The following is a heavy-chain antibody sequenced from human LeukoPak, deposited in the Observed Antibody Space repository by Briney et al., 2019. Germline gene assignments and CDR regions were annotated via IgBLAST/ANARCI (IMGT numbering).Heavy chain of an antibody. CDR1: GFTFSMYW. Sequence: GGSLRLSCAASGFTFSMYWMSWVRQAPGKGPEWVANIKVDGSEIYYVDSVKGRFTISRDNAKSSLFLQMNSLRAEDTAVYYCAKFKGHYGDSEYYFDSWGQGTLVTVSS. CDR3: AKFKGHYGDSEYYFDS. J-gene: IGHJ4*02. D-gene: IGHD3-10*01. CDR2: IKVDGSEI. V-gene: IGHV3-7*01.